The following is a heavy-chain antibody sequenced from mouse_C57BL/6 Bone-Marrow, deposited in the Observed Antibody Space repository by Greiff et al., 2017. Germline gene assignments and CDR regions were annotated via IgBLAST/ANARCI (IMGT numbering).Heavy chain of an antibody. CDR2: THPSDSDT. D-gene: IGHD2-1*01. J-gene: IGHJ3*01. Sequence: QVQLQQPGAELVKPGASVKVSCKASGYTFTSYWMHWVKQRPGQGLEWIGRTHPSDSDTNYNQKFKGKATLSVDKSSSTAYMQLSSLTSEDSAVYYCALYYGNYVGVWFAYWGQGTLVTVSA. CDR3: ALYYGNYVGVWFAY. CDR1: GYTFTSYW. V-gene: IGHV1-74*01.